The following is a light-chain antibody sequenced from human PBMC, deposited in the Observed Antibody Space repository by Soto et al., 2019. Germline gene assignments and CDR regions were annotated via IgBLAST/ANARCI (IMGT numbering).Light chain of an antibody. J-gene: IGLJ1*01. V-gene: IGLV2-14*01. CDR3: SSYTSISTPYV. CDR1: SSDVGGYNY. Sequence: QSVLTQPASVSGSPGQSITISCTGTSSDVGGYNYVSWYQQHPGKAPKLMIYEVSNRPSGVSNRFSGSKSGNTASLTISGLQAEDEADYDCSSYTSISTPYVFGTGTKVTVL. CDR2: EVS.